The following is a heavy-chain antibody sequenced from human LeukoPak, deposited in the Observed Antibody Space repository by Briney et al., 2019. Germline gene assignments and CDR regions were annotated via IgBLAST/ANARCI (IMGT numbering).Heavy chain of an antibody. CDR3: ARAGYGTKGKRRLYYFDY. CDR1: GGSISSSSYY. V-gene: IGHV4-39*07. CDR2: INHSGST. J-gene: IGHJ4*02. D-gene: IGHD2-8*01. Sequence: SETLSLTCTVSGGSISSSSYYWGWIRQPPGKGLEWIGEINHSGSTNYNPSLKSRVTISVDTSKNQFSLKLSSVTAADTAVYYCARAGYGTKGKRRLYYFDYWGQGTLVTVSS.